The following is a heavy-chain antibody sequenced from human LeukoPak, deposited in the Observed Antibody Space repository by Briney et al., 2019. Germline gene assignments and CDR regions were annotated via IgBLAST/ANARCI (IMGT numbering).Heavy chain of an antibody. D-gene: IGHD3-10*01. J-gene: IGHJ6*01. V-gene: IGHV3-48*01. CDR1: GFTFSNYS. CDR2: ISSSSSTI. Sequence: GGSLRLSCAASGFTFSNYSMSWVRQAPGKGLEWVSYISSSSSTIYYADSVKGRFTISRENAKNSLYRQVNIRIGETPAFYYCARDPMWFAELLVSGEGT. CDR3: ARDPMWFAELLV.